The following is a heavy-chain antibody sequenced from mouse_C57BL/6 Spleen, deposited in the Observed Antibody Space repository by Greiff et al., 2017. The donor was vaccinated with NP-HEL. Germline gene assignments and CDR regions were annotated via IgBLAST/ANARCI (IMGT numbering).Heavy chain of an antibody. Sequence: EVQLQESGPGLVKPSQSLSLTCSVTGYSITSGYYWNWIRQFPGNKLEWMGYISYDGSNNYNPSLKNRISITRDTSKNQFFLKLNSVTTEDTATYDCAREESSPMDYWGQGTSVTVSS. CDR3: AREESSPMDY. V-gene: IGHV3-6*01. J-gene: IGHJ4*01. CDR1: GYSITSGYY. D-gene: IGHD6-2*01. CDR2: ISYDGSN.